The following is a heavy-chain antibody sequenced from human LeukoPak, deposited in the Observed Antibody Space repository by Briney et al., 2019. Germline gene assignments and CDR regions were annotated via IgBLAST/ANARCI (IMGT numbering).Heavy chain of an antibody. J-gene: IGHJ4*02. CDR3: ARRSRVLWFGLDY. D-gene: IGHD3-10*01. CDR2: IYYSGST. Sequence: SETLSLTCTVSGYSISSGYYWSWIRQPPGKGLEWIGYIYYSGSTNYNPSLKSRVTISLDTSKNQFSLKLSSVTAADTAVYYCARRSRVLWFGLDYWGQGTLVTVSS. V-gene: IGHV4-61*01. CDR1: GYSISSGYY.